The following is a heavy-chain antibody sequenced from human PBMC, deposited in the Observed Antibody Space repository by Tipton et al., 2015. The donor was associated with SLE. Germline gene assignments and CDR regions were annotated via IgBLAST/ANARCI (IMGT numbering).Heavy chain of an antibody. CDR3: ARRVRGGWYDY. Sequence: TLSLTCTVSGGSIRSSNYYWGWIRQPPGKGLEWIGYIYYSGSTKSNPSLKSRVTISVDTSKSQFSLKLCSVTAADTAVYYCARRVRGGWYDYWGQGTLVTVSS. CDR1: GGSIRSSNYY. CDR2: IYYSGST. D-gene: IGHD6-19*01. J-gene: IGHJ4*02. V-gene: IGHV4-61*05.